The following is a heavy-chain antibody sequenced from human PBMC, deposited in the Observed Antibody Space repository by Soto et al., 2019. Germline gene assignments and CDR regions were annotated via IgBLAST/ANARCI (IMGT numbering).Heavy chain of an antibody. Sequence: VQLLESGGGLVQPGGSLRLSCAASGFTFSSYAMSWVRQAPGKGLEWVSAISGSGGSTYYADSVKGRFTISRDNSKTTRYLQMNSLRAADTAVYYCAKQVIDILTGYSYYFDYWGQGTLVTVSS. V-gene: IGHV3-23*01. CDR2: ISGSGGST. CDR1: GFTFSSYA. CDR3: AKQVIDILTGYSYYFDY. J-gene: IGHJ4*02. D-gene: IGHD3-9*01.